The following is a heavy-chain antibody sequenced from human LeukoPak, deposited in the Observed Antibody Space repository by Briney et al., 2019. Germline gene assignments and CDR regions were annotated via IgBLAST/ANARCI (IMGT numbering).Heavy chain of an antibody. J-gene: IGHJ5*02. CDR1: GFTFSDYY. D-gene: IGHD3-16*01. CDR2: ISSSSSYI. V-gene: IGHV3-11*06. Sequence: GGSLRLSCAASGFTFSDYYMTWIRQAPGKGLEWVSSISSSSSYIYYADSVKGRFTISRDNAKNSLYLQMNSLRAEDTAVYYCASTTLGDWFDPWGQGTLVTVSS. CDR3: ASTTLGDWFDP.